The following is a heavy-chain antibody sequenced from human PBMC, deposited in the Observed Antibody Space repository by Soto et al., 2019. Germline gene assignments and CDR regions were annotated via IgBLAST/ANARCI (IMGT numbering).Heavy chain of an antibody. J-gene: IGHJ6*02. CDR1: GFTFSSYW. V-gene: IGHV3-7*03. Sequence: GGSLRLSCAASGFTFSSYWMSWVRQAPGKGLEWVANIKQDGSEKYYVDSVKGRFTISRDNAKNSLYLQMNSLRAEDTAVYYCAREFTILGVAVYYYYYGMDVWGQGTRVTVSS. CDR3: AREFTILGVAVYYYYYGMDV. CDR2: IKQDGSEK. D-gene: IGHD3-3*01.